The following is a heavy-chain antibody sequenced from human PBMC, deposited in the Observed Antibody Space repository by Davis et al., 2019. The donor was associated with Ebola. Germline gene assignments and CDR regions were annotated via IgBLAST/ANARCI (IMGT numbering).Heavy chain of an antibody. V-gene: IGHV4-34*01. CDR1: GGSFSGYY. Sequence: MPSETLSLTCAVYGGSFSGYYWSWIRQPPGKGLEWIGYIYHSGSTNYNPSLKSRVTISVDTSKNQFSLKLSSVTAADTAVYYCARQKSHYYYYGMDVWGQGTTVTVSS. J-gene: IGHJ6*02. CDR3: ARQKSHYYYYGMDV. CDR2: IYHSGST.